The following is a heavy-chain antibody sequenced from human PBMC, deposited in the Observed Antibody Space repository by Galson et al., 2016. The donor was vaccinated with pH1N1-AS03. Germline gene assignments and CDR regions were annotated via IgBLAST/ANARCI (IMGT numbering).Heavy chain of an antibody. CDR3: ARMFYDSWSGYAYYGMDV. CDR2: ISTYNGDT. D-gene: IGHD3-3*01. V-gene: IGHV1-18*01. J-gene: IGHJ6*02. Sequence: SVKVSCKASGYIFTKYGISWVRQAPGEGLEWMGWISTYNGDTNYIQKFQGRVTMTTDTSTSTAYMELRSLRSDDTAIYYCARMFYDSWSGYAYYGMDVWGHGTTVTFS. CDR1: GYIFTKYG.